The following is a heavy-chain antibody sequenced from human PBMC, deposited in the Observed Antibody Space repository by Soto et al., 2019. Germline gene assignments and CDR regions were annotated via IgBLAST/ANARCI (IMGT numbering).Heavy chain of an antibody. CDR3: VRVGSSPWGAFDI. V-gene: IGHV4-30-2*01. CDR2: IYHSGST. J-gene: IGHJ3*02. D-gene: IGHD6-6*01. Sequence: QLQLQESGSGLVKPSQTLSLTCAVSGGSISSGGYSGSWIRQPPGKDLEWIGYIYHSGSTYYNPSLKSRVTISVDRSKNQFSLKLSSVTDADTAVYYCVRVGSSPWGAFDIWGQGTMVTVSS. CDR1: GGSISSGGYS.